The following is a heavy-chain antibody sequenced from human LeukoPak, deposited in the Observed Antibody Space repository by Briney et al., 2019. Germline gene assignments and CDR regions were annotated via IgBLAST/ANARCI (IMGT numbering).Heavy chain of an antibody. V-gene: IGHV4-4*02. CDR3: ARDLLGYCSSTSCYSNWFDP. D-gene: IGHD2-2*02. J-gene: IGHJ5*02. CDR2: IYHSGSP. Sequence: SGTLSLTCAVSGGSISSNNWWGWVRPPPGKGLEWIGEIYHSGSPNYNPSLKSRVTISVDKSRNHFSLNLSSVTAADTAVYYCARDLLGYCSSTSCYSNWFDPWGQGTLVTVSS. CDR1: GGSISSNNW.